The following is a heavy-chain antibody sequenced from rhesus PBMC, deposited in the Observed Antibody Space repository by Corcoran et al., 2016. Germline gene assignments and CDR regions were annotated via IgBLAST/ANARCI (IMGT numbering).Heavy chain of an antibody. Sequence: QVKLQQWGEGLVKPSETLSLTCAVYGGSISGYYRSWIRQPPGKGLEWIGNIDGNSASTNYNPSLKNRVTISKDPSKNQFSLKLSSVTAADTAVYYCARERIWTGYCTFDYWGQGVLVTVSS. D-gene: IGHD3-3*01. CDR2: IDGNSAST. J-gene: IGHJ4*01. CDR3: ARERIWTGYCTFDY. CDR1: GGSISGYY. V-gene: IGHV4-73*01.